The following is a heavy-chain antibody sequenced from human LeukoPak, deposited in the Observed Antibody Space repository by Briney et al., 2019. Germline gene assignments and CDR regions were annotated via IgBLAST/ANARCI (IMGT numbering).Heavy chain of an antibody. CDR1: GGSFSGYY. V-gene: IGHV4-34*12. D-gene: IGHD6-13*01. CDR3: ARRSAAAGKFDS. J-gene: IGHJ4*02. CDR2: IIHSGST. Sequence: SETLSLTCVVHGGSFSGYYWSWIRQPPGKGLEWIGEIIHSGSTNYNPSLKSRLTISLDTSKNQFSLILSSVTSADTTVYYCARRSAAAGKFDSWGQGTLVTVSS.